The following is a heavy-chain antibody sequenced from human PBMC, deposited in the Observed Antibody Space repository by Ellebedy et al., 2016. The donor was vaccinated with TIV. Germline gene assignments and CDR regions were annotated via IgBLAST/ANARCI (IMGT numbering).Heavy chain of an antibody. CDR2: INPSGGST. V-gene: IGHV1-46*01. CDR1: GYTFTSYY. CDR3: ARAPGYYYYMDV. J-gene: IGHJ6*03. Sequence: ASVKVSXXASGYTFTSYYMHWVRQAPGQGLEWMGIINPSGGSTSYAQKFQGRVTMTRDTSTSTVYMELSSLRSEDTAVYYCARAPGYYYYMDVWGKGTTVTVSS.